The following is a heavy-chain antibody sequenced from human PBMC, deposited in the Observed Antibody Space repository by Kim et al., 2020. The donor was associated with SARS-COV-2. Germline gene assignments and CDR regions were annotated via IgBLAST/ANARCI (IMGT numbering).Heavy chain of an antibody. CDR1: GFTFSSYW. CDR2: IKQDGSEK. D-gene: IGHD4-17*01. CDR3: ARTATVTTALSNDY. V-gene: IGHV3-7*03. J-gene: IGHJ4*02. Sequence: GGSLRLSCAASGFTFSSYWMSWVRQAPGKGLEWVANIKQDGSEKYYVDSVKGRFTISRDNAKNSLYLQMNSLRAEDTAVYYCARTATVTTALSNDYWGQGTLVTVSS.